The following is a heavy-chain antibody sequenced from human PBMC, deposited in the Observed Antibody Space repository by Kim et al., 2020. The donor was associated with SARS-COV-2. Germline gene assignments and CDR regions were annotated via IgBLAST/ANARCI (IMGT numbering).Heavy chain of an antibody. J-gene: IGHJ4*02. Sequence: GGSLRLFCSASGFTFSSYAMHWVRQAPGKGLEYVSAISSNGGSTYYADSVKGRFTISRDNSKNTLYLQMSSLRAEDTAVYYCVKGSTLKDSSGWFDYWGQGTLVTVSS. CDR1: GFTFSSYA. CDR2: ISSNGGST. CDR3: VKGSTLKDSSGWFDY. V-gene: IGHV3-64D*06. D-gene: IGHD3-22*01.